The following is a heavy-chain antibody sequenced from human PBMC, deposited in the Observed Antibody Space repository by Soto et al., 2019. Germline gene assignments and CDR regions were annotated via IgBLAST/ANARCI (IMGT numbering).Heavy chain of an antibody. CDR1: GYTFTSYD. D-gene: IGHD3-22*01. Sequence: ASVKVSCKASGYTFTSYDINWVRQAAGQGLEWMGWMNPNSGNTGYAQKFQGRVTMTRNTSISTAYMELSSLRSEDTAVYYCARGNVLLLNAFDIWGQGTMVTVSS. CDR3: ARGNVLLLNAFDI. CDR2: MNPNSGNT. V-gene: IGHV1-8*01. J-gene: IGHJ3*02.